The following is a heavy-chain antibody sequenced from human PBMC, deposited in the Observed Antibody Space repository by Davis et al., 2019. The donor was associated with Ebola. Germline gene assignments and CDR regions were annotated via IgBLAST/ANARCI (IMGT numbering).Heavy chain of an antibody. J-gene: IGHJ6*02. D-gene: IGHD6-13*01. CDR2: IYYSGST. CDR3: ARDSGIAAAGTRYYYGMDV. CDR1: GGSISSYY. V-gene: IGHV4-59*12. Sequence: MPSETLSLTCTVSGGSISSYYWSWIRQPPGKGLEWIGYIYYSGSTNYNPSLKSRVTISVDTSKSQFSLKLSSVTAADTAVYYCARDSGIAAAGTRYYYGMDVWGQGTTVTVSS.